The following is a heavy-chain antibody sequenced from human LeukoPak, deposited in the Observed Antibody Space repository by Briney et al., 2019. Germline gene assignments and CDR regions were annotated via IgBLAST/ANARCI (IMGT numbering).Heavy chain of an antibody. V-gene: IGHV3-30-3*01. J-gene: IGHJ3*02. Sequence: GGSLRLSCAASGFTFSSYAMHWVRPAPGKGLEWVAVISYDGSNKYYADSVKGRFTISRDNSKNTLYLQMNSLRAEDTAVYYCARDWYEPRRDAFDIWGQGTMVTVSS. D-gene: IGHD1-14*01. CDR3: ARDWYEPRRDAFDI. CDR1: GFTFSSYA. CDR2: ISYDGSNK.